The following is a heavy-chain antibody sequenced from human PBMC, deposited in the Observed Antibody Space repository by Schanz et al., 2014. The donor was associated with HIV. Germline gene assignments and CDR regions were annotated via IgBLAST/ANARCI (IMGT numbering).Heavy chain of an antibody. Sequence: QVRLVQSGAEVKKPGASVKVSCKASGYTFTDYYMHWVRQAPGQGPEWMGWISPNSGSTEYAQNFQGRVTMTRDTSIDTAYMELSRLTSDDTAVYYCARAPYRSGWYGVDYWGQGTLVTVSS. V-gene: IGHV1-2*02. CDR3: ARAPYRSGWYGVDY. D-gene: IGHD6-19*01. CDR2: ISPNSGST. J-gene: IGHJ4*02. CDR1: GYTFTDYY.